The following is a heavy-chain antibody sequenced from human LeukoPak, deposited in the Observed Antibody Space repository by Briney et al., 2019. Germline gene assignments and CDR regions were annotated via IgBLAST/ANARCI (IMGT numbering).Heavy chain of an antibody. V-gene: IGHV4-4*07. CDR1: GGSISSYY. D-gene: IGHD1-26*01. CDR2: IYTSGST. CDR3: ARSSIVGATDYFDY. Sequence: PSETLSLTCTVSGGSISSYYWSWIRQPAGKGLEWIGRIYTSGSTNYNPSLKSRVTMSVDTSKNQFSLKLSSVTAADTAVYYCARSSIVGATDYFDYWGQGTLVTVSS. J-gene: IGHJ4*02.